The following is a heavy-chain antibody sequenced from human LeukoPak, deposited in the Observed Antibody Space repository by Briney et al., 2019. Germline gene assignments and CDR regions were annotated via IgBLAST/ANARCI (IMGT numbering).Heavy chain of an antibody. CDR1: GASISSGGYY. V-gene: IGHV4-31*03. Sequence: SQTLSLTCTVSGASISSGGYYWSWIRQHPGKGLEWIGYLYYSGSTYYNPFLKSRVTISVDTSKNQFSLKLSSVTAADTAVYYCARDPSSSSYGMDVWGQGTTVTVSS. J-gene: IGHJ6*02. CDR3: ARDPSSSSYGMDV. CDR2: LYYSGST. D-gene: IGHD2-2*01.